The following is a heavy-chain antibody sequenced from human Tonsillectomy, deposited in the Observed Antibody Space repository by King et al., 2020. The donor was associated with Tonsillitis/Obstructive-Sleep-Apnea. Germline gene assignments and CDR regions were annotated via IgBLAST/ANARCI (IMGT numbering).Heavy chain of an antibody. Sequence: HVQLVQSGGGVVQPGRSLRLSCAASGFTFSSYSMHWVRQAPGKGLEWVAVISFDGSNKYYADSVKGRFTISRDNSKNTLYLQMNSLRAEDTAVYYCARVGVESSWYYYNTPIDAFDVWGQGKMVTVSS. CDR2: ISFDGSNK. CDR1: GFTFSSYS. V-gene: IGHV3-30*04. J-gene: IGHJ3*01. CDR3: ARVGVESSWYYYNTPIDAFDV. D-gene: IGHD6-13*01.